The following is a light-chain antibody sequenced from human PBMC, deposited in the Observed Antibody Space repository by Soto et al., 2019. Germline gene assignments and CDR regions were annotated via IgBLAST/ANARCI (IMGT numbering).Light chain of an antibody. V-gene: IGLV2-14*01. J-gene: IGLJ2*01. CDR1: SSDVGGYNY. Sequence: HSALTQPASVSGSPGQSITISCTGTSSDVGGYNYVSWYQQHPGKAPKLMIYDVSNRPSGVSNRFSGSKSGNTASLTISGLQAEDEADYYCSSYTSSSPDVVFGGGTKLTVL. CDR2: DVS. CDR3: SSYTSSSPDVV.